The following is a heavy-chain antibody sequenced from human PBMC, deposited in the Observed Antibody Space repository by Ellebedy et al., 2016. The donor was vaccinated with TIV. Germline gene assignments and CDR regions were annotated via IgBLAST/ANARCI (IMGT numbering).Heavy chain of an antibody. J-gene: IGHJ5*02. CDR3: SRVGYSYGDPLADP. CDR2: IRSKGYGETT. CDR1: GFTFGDYT. D-gene: IGHD5-18*01. V-gene: IGHV3-49*03. Sequence: GESLKISCKGSGFTFGDYTLNWFRQAPGKGLEWVGFIRSKGYGETTEYATSVRGRFIISRDDSKSIAYLQMNSLNSEDTAVYYCSRVGYSYGDPLADPWGQGTLVTVSS.